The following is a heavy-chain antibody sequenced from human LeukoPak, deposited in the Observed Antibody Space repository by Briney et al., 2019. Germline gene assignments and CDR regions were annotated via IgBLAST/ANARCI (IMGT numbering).Heavy chain of an antibody. Sequence: ASVKVSCKASGYTFTGYYMHWVRQAPGQGLEWMGWINPNSGGTNYAQKFQGRVTITRDTSASTAYMELSSLRSEDMAVYYCARGDGSCYSGCWFDPWGQGTLVTVSS. CDR2: INPNSGGT. D-gene: IGHD2-15*01. CDR1: GYTFTGYY. CDR3: ARGDGSCYSGCWFDP. V-gene: IGHV1-2*02. J-gene: IGHJ5*02.